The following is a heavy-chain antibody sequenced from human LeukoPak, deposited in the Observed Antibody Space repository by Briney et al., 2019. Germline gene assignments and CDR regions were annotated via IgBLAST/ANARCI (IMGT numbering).Heavy chain of an antibody. CDR2: ISYDGSNK. V-gene: IGHV3-30*18. J-gene: IGHJ4*02. CDR1: GFTFSSYG. CDR3: AKSGYVDYGDYVRIKYFDY. Sequence: PGRSLRLSCAGSGFTFSSYGMHWVRQAPGKGLEWVAVISYDGSNKYYADSVKGRFTISRDNSKNTLYLKMNSLRAEDTAVYYCAKSGYVDYGDYVRIKYFDYWGQGTLVTVSS. D-gene: IGHD4-17*01.